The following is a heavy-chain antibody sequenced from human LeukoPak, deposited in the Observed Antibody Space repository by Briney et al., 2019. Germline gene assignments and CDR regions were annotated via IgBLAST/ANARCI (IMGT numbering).Heavy chain of an antibody. CDR2: FFYGANT. CDR3: ARGSQYYDFWSGHATYYYYYMDV. CDR1: GGSISSYY. V-gene: IGHV4-59*01. J-gene: IGHJ6*03. Sequence: SETLSLTCTVSGGSISSYYWSWIRQPPGKGLEWIGYFFYGANTNYNPSLKSRVTISVDTSKNQFSLKLSSVTAADTAVYYCARGSQYYDFWSGHATYYYYYMDVWGKGTTVTVSS. D-gene: IGHD3-3*01.